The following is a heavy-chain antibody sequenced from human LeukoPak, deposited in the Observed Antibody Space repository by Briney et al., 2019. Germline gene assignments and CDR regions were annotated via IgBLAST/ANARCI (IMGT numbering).Heavy chain of an antibody. CDR1: GGSISSSSYY. D-gene: IGHD1-26*01. CDR2: IYYSGST. V-gene: IGHV4-61*05. J-gene: IGHJ4*02. Sequence: SETLSLTCTVSGGSISSSSYYWGWIRQPPGKGLEWIGYIYYSGSTNYNPSLKSRVTISVDTSKNQFSLKLSSVTAADTAVYYCARYSGSYYGLFDYWGQGTLVTVSS. CDR3: ARYSGSYYGLFDY.